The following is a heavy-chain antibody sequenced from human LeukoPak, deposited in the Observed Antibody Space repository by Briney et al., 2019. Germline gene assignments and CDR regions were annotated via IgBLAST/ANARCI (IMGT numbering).Heavy chain of an antibody. CDR3: ASAAGGGWFDP. J-gene: IGHJ5*02. Sequence: SVKVSCKASGYTFTSYGIRWVRQAPGQGLEWMGRIIPILGIANYAQKFQGRVTITADKSTSTAYMELSSLRSEDTAVYYCASAAGGGWFDPWGQGTLVTVSS. CDR2: IIPILGIA. V-gene: IGHV1-69*04. D-gene: IGHD2-15*01. CDR1: GYTFTSYG.